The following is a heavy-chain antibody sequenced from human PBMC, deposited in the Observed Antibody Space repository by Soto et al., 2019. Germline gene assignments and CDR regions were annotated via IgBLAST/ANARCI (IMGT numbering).Heavy chain of an antibody. Sequence: GSLRLSCAASGFTFSSYGMHWVRQAPGKGLEWVAVIWYDGSNKYYADSVKGRFTISRDNSKNTLYLQMNSLRAEDTAVYYCARDSAGVVDTSIYYYYYGMDVWGQGTTVTVSS. V-gene: IGHV3-33*01. CDR3: ARDSAGVVDTSIYYYYYGMDV. D-gene: IGHD5-18*01. CDR2: IWYDGSNK. CDR1: GFTFSSYG. J-gene: IGHJ6*02.